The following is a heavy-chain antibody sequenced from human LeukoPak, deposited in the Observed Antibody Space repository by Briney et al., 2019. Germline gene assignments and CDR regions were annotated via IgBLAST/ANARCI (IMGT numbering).Heavy chain of an antibody. J-gene: IGHJ4*02. V-gene: IGHV3-23*01. CDR3: AKAVSHSYFDF. CDR2: INPSGGST. D-gene: IGHD6-19*01. Sequence: GGSLRLSCAASGFTLSNYAMSWVRQAPGRGLERVSAINPSGGSTYYADSVKGRFTISRDNSKNTLYLQMNSLRAEDTALYFCAKAVSHSYFDFWGQGTLVTVSS. CDR1: GFTLSNYA.